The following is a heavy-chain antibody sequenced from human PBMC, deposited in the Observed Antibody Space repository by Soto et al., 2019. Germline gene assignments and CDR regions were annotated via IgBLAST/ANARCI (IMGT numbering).Heavy chain of an antibody. CDR3: AKVGEEGSGSSPYYYYYYMDV. Sequence: GGSLRLSCAASGFTFSSYAMSWVRQAPGKGLEWVSAISGSGGSTYYADSVKGRFTISRDNSKNTLYLQMNSLRAEDTAVYYCAKVGEEGSGSSPYYYYYYMDVWGKGTTVTVSS. J-gene: IGHJ6*03. CDR1: GFTFSSYA. CDR2: ISGSGGST. V-gene: IGHV3-23*01. D-gene: IGHD3-10*01.